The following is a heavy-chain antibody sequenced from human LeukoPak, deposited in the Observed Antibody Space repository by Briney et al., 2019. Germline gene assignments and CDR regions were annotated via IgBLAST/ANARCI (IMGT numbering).Heavy chain of an antibody. V-gene: IGHV4-34*01. CDR3: THGDYGVDY. CDR2: INHSGST. D-gene: IGHD4-17*01. CDR1: GGSFSGYY. Sequence: KASETLSLTCAVYGGSFSGYYWSWIRQPPGKGLEWIGEINHSGSTNYNPSLKSRVTISVDTSKNQFSLKLSSVTAADTAVCYCTHGDYGVDYWGQGTLVTVSS. J-gene: IGHJ4*02.